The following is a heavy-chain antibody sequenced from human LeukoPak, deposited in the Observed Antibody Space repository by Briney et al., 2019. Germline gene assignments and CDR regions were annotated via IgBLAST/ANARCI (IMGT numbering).Heavy chain of an antibody. Sequence: PGGSLRLSCEPSGFIFSSYEMNWVRQAPGKGLEWVSYISSNGGTIYYADSVKGRFTISRDNSKNTLYLQTNSLRAEDTAVYYCAKGKYSSGWYVFDYWGQGTLVTVSS. CDR2: ISSNGGTI. D-gene: IGHD6-19*01. J-gene: IGHJ4*02. V-gene: IGHV3-48*03. CDR1: GFIFSSYE. CDR3: AKGKYSSGWYVFDY.